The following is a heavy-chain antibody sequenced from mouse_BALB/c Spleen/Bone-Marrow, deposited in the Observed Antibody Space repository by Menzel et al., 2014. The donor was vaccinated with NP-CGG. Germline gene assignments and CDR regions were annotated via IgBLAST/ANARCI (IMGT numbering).Heavy chain of an antibody. Sequence: VQRVESGAELVKPGASVKLSCKASGYTFNSYYMYWVKQRPGQGLEWIGEINPSNGGINFNEKFKSKATLTVGKSSSTAYMQLSSLTSEDSAVYYCTREGAYWGQGTLVTVSA. CDR2: INPSNGGI. V-gene: IGHV1S81*02. J-gene: IGHJ3*01. CDR1: GYTFNSYY. CDR3: TREGAY.